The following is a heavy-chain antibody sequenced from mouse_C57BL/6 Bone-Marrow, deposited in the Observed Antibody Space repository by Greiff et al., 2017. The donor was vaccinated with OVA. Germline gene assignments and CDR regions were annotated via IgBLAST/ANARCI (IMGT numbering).Heavy chain of an antibody. Sequence: EESGPGLVKPSQSLSLTCSVTGYSITSGYYWNWIRQFPGNQLEWMGYISYDGSNNYNPSLKNRISITRDTSKNQFFLTLNSLTTGDTATYNCARAIYYGSSSWFAYWGQGTLVTVSA. CDR2: ISYDGSN. D-gene: IGHD1-1*01. CDR3: ARAIYYGSSSWFAY. J-gene: IGHJ3*01. V-gene: IGHV3-6*01. CDR1: GYSITSGYY.